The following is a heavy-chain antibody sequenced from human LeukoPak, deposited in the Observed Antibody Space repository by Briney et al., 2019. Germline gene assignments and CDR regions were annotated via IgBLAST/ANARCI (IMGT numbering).Heavy chain of an antibody. CDR1: GYTFTTYY. J-gene: IGHJ6*03. V-gene: IGHV1-46*01. CDR3: ARGVGSYSYYYMDV. D-gene: IGHD1-26*01. CDR2: INPSGGST. Sequence: ASVTDSCKASGYTFTTYYMHWVRPPPGQGLEWMGIINPSGGSTSYAQKFQGRVTMTRDMSSSTVYMELSSLRSEDTAVYYCARGVGSYSYYYMDVWGKGTTVTVSS.